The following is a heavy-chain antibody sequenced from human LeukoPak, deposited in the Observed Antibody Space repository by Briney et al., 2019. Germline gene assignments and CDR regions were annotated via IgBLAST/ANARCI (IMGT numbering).Heavy chain of an antibody. Sequence: GGSLRLSCAASGFTVSSNYMSWVRQAPGKGPEWVSVIYSGGNTYYADSVKGRFTISRDNSKNTLYLQMNSLRAEDTAVYYCARDPYFDYWGQGTLVTVSS. CDR1: GFTVSSNY. CDR3: ARDPYFDY. V-gene: IGHV3-53*01. J-gene: IGHJ4*02. CDR2: IYSGGNT.